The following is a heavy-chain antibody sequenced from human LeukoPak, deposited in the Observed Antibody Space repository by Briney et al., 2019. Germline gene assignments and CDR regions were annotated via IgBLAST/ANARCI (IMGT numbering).Heavy chain of an antibody. CDR1: GFTFSSYW. J-gene: IGHJ4*02. V-gene: IGHV3-74*01. Sequence: GGSLRLSCAASGFTFSSYWMHWLRQEPRKGLVWVSRTSTDGSSRSYADSVKGRFTISRDNGKNTLYLQMNSLKTEDTAVYYCTTDRAPWYHIVVVPAYSSGWYGEGYFDYWGQGTLVTVSS. CDR2: TSTDGSSR. CDR3: TTDRAPWYHIVVVPAYSSGWYGEGYFDY. D-gene: IGHD2-2*01.